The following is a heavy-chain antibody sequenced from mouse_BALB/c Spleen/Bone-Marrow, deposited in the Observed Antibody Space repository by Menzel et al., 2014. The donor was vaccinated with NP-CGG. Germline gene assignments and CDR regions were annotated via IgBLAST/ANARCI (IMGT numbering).Heavy chain of an antibody. J-gene: IGHJ3*01. D-gene: IGHD2-4*01. Sequence: SGAELARPGASVKMSCKASGYTFDYYTVQWVKQRPGQGLEWIGYINPSSGYTNYNQKFKDKATLTADKSSSTACMQLSDGTVKKSAVCYGEREVCDSRFANRGGGALVTVSA. CDR1: GYTFDYYT. V-gene: IGHV1-4*01. CDR3: EREVCDSRFAN. CDR2: INPSSGYT.